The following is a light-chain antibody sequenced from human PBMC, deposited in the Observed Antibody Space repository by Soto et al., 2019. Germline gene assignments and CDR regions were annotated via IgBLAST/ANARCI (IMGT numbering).Light chain of an antibody. Sequence: QSVLTQPPSVSGAPGQRVTISCTGSSCNIGAGYDVHWYQQLPGTAPKLLIYGNSNRPSGVPDRISGSKSGTSASLAISGLQAEDEADYDCQSFDSSRSGWVFGGGTQLTVL. CDR1: SCNIGAGYD. CDR3: QSFDSSRSGWV. CDR2: GNS. V-gene: IGLV1-40*01. J-gene: IGLJ2*01.